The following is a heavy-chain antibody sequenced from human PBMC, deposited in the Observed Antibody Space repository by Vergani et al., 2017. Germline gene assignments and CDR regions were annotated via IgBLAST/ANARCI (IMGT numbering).Heavy chain of an antibody. D-gene: IGHD5-12*01. CDR2: ISSSSSYI. J-gene: IGHJ4*02. V-gene: IGHV3-21*01. CDR1: GFTFSSYS. Sequence: EVQLVESGGGLVKPGGSLRLSCAASGFTFSSYSMNWVRQAPGKGLEWVSSISSSSSYIYYAYSVKGRFTISRDNAKNSLYLQMNSLRAEDTAVYYCARAEDSGYDPPANFDYWGQGTLVTVSS. CDR3: ARAEDSGYDPPANFDY.